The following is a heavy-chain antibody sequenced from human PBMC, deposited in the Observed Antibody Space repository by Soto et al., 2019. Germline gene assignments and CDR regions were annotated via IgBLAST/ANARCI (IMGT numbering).Heavy chain of an antibody. D-gene: IGHD6-6*01. J-gene: IGHJ4*02. CDR1: GFTFDDYG. CDR3: ARDPSYSSSFAADDY. V-gene: IGHV3-20*01. CDR2: INWNGGST. Sequence: EVQLVESGGGVVRPVGSLRVSCSASGFTFDDYGMSWVRQARGKGLEWVTGINWNGGSTGYADSVKGRFTISRDNAKNSLYLQMNSMRAEDTALYHCARDPSYSSSFAADDYWGQGTLVTVSS.